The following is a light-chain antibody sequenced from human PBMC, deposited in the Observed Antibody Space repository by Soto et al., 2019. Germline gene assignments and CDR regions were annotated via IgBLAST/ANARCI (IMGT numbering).Light chain of an antibody. V-gene: IGKV1-9*01. J-gene: IGKJ1*01. Sequence: IPLTQSPPPLSASXGVRVSVTCRASPAIASLLAWYQQKPGTAPKLLIYDAATLQSGVPSRFSGSRSGTENTLTIGSLQPEDFATYYCQQLNCSPWTFGQGTKVDI. CDR2: DAA. CDR1: PAIASL. CDR3: QQLNCSPWT.